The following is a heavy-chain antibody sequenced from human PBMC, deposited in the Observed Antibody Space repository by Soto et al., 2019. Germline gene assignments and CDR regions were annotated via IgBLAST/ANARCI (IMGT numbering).Heavy chain of an antibody. CDR2: IYHSGSI. CDR1: GGSISSGYS. J-gene: IGHJ4*02. V-gene: IGHV4-30-2*01. D-gene: IGHD3-10*01. CDR3: ARATSGSYYFDY. Sequence: PSETLSLTCAVSGGSISSGYSWSWIRQPPGKGLEWIGYIYHSGSIHYTPSLKSRVTISVDRSKNQFSMKLSSVTAADTAGYYCARATSGSYYFDYWGQGTLVTVCS.